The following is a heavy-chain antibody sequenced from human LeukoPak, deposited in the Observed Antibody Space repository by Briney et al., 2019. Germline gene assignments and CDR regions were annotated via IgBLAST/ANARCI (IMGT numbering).Heavy chain of an antibody. CDR2: IYYSGST. CDR3: ARVDTAMVTFDY. D-gene: IGHD5-18*01. J-gene: IGHJ4*02. Sequence: SETLSLTCTVSGGSISFATYYWGWIRQPPGKGLEWIGSIYYSGSTYYNPSLKSRVTISGDTSKNQFSLKLNSVTAADTAVYYCARVDTAMVTFDYWGQGTLVTVSS. V-gene: IGHV4-39*07. CDR1: GGSISFATYY.